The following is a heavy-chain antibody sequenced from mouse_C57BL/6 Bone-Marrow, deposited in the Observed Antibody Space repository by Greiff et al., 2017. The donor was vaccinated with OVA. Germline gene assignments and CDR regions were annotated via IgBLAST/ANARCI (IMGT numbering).Heavy chain of an antibody. D-gene: IGHD2-3*01. Sequence: DVKLVESGGGLVKPGGSLKLSCAASGFTFSSYAMSWVRQTPEKRLEWVATISDGGSYTYYPDNVKGRFTISRDNAKNNRYLHESHLKYEDTAMYYCAIYDGYYEDWGQGTTLTVSS. CDR1: GFTFSSYA. V-gene: IGHV5-4*03. J-gene: IGHJ2*01. CDR3: AIYDGYYED. CDR2: ISDGGSYT.